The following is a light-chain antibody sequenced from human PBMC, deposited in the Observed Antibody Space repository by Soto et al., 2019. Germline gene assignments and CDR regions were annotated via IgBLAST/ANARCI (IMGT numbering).Light chain of an antibody. CDR3: QQYGRSPMYT. CDR1: QSVTSTY. J-gene: IGKJ2*01. V-gene: IGKV3-20*01. Sequence: EIVVTQSPGTLSLSRGVRATLSCRASQSVTSTYLAWHQQKRGEAPRLVIHGASTMAAGIPDRFSGSGSGREVILIISRLEPEDYAVYYCQQYGRSPMYTFGQGTRLEI. CDR2: GAS.